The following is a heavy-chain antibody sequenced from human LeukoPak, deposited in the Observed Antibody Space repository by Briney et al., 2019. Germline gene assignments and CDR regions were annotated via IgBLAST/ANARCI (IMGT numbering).Heavy chain of an antibody. CDR1: GFTFSSYG. Sequence: GGSLRLSCAASGFTFSSYGMHWVRQAPGKGLEWVAVIWYDGSNKYYADSVKGRFTISRDKSKNTLYLQMNSLRAEDTAVYYCSYSGSTRDYWGQGTLVTVSS. J-gene: IGHJ4*02. V-gene: IGHV3-33*01. CDR3: SYSGSTRDY. CDR2: IWYDGSNK. D-gene: IGHD1-26*01.